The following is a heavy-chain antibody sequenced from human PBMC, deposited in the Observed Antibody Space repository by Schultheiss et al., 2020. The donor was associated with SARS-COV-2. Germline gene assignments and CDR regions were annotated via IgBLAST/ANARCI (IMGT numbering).Heavy chain of an antibody. CDR2: MNPNSGNT. CDR1: GYTFTSYY. J-gene: IGHJ4*02. D-gene: IGHD6-19*01. CDR3: ARDRQWLAPNDY. V-gene: IGHV1-8*02. Sequence: ASVKVSCKASGYTFTSYYMHWVRQATGQGLEWMGWMNPNSGNTGYAQKFQGRVTMTRNTSISTAYMELSSLRSEDTAVYYCARDRQWLAPNDYWGQGTLVTVSS.